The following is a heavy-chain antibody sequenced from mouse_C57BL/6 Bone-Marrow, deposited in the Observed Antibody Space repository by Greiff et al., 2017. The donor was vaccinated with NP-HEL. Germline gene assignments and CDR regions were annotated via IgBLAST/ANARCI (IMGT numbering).Heavy chain of an antibody. CDR3: TRRYYSKRYDAIDY. CDR1: GYTFTSYW. D-gene: IGHD2-5*01. CDR2: IHPNSGST. Sequence: QVQLQQPGAELVKPGASVKLSCKASGYTFTSYWMHWVKQRPGQGLEWIGMIHPNSGSTNYNEKFKGKATLTVDKSSSTAYMQLSSLTSEDSAVYYGTRRYYSKRYDAIDYWGQGTSVTVSS. V-gene: IGHV1-64*01. J-gene: IGHJ4*01.